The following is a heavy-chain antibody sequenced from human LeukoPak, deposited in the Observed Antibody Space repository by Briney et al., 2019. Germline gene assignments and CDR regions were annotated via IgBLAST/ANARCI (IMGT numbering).Heavy chain of an antibody. Sequence: SVKVSCKASGGTFSSYAISWVRQAPGQGLEWMGRIIPILGIANYAQKFQGRVTITADKSTSTAYMELSSLRSEDTAVYYCARVDSSWYKSWFDPWGQGTLVTVFS. CDR3: ARVDSSWYKSWFDP. CDR1: GGTFSSYA. V-gene: IGHV1-69*04. CDR2: IIPILGIA. J-gene: IGHJ5*02. D-gene: IGHD6-13*01.